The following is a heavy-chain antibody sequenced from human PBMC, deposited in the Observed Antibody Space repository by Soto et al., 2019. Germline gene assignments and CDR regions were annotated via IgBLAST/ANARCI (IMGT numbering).Heavy chain of an antibody. CDR1: GGSFSGYY. D-gene: IGHD2-8*01. CDR3: ARGKSTRDCTNGVCYNRAFDI. Sequence: QVQLQQWGAGLLKPSETLSLTCAVYGGSFSGYYWSWIRQPPGKGLEWIGEINHRGSTNYNPSLKRRVTISVDTSKNQFSLKLSSVTAADTAVYYCARGKSTRDCTNGVCYNRAFDIWGQGTMVTVSS. J-gene: IGHJ3*02. CDR2: INHRGST. V-gene: IGHV4-34*01.